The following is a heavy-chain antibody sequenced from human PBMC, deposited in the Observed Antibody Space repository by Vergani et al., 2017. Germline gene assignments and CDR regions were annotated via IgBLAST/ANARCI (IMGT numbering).Heavy chain of an antibody. CDR2: IYYSGST. CDR1: GGSISSYY. J-gene: IGHJ4*02. CDR3: AREGIAAAGRYDY. D-gene: IGHD6-13*01. V-gene: IGHV4-39*07. Sequence: QVQLQESGPGLVKPSETLSLTCTVSGGSISSYYWGWIRQPPGKGLEWIGSIYYSGSTYYNPSLKSRVTISVDTSKNQFSLKLSSVTAADTAVYYCAREGIAAAGRYDYWGQGTLVTVSS.